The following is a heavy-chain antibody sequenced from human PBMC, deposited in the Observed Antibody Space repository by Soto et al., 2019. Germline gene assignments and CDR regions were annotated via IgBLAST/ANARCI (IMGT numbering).Heavy chain of an antibody. CDR3: AREEYQLLFYYYGMDV. Sequence: GGSLRLSCAASGFTFSSYSMTWVRQAPGKGLEWVSYISSNSSTIYYADSVKGRFTISRDNAKNSLYLQMNSLRDEDTAVYYCAREEYQLLFYYYGMDVWGQGTTVTVSS. J-gene: IGHJ6*02. D-gene: IGHD2-2*01. CDR2: ISSNSSTI. V-gene: IGHV3-48*02. CDR1: GFTFSSYS.